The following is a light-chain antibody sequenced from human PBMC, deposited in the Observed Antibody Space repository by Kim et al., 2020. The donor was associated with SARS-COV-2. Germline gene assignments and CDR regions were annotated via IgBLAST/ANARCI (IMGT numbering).Light chain of an antibody. J-gene: IGKJ1*01. Sequence: EIVLTQSPGTLSLSPGERATLSCRASQTVTSNYLAWYQQKPGQAPRLLIYGASSRATGIPDRFSGSGSGTDFTLTISRLEPEDVAVYCCQQYGSSPRTFGQGTKVDIK. V-gene: IGKV3-20*01. CDR1: QTVTSNY. CDR3: QQYGSSPRT. CDR2: GAS.